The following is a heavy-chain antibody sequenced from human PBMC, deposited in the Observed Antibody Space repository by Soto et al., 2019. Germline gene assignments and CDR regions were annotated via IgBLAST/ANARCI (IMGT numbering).Heavy chain of an antibody. CDR2: IGIGSSTK. CDR1: GFTFRNYG. Sequence: GGSLRLSCAASGFTFRNYGMNWVRQAPGKGLEWVSYIGIGSSTKYYADSVKGRFTISRDNAKNSLYLQMNSLRAEDTAVYYCARDQLYYNDISGRPLNAFDVWGQVKMVTVSS. CDR3: ARDQLYYNDISGRPLNAFDV. V-gene: IGHV3-48*01. D-gene: IGHD3-22*01. J-gene: IGHJ3*01.